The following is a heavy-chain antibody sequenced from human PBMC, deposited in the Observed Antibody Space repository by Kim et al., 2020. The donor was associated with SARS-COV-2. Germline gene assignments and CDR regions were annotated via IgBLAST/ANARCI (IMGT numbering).Heavy chain of an antibody. CDR2: ISHDGGNK. V-gene: IGHV3-30*18. J-gene: IGHJ4*02. CDR3: SKELRYKWNEFYFDY. CDR1: GFIFSDYG. D-gene: IGHD1-1*01. Sequence: GGSLRLSCAASGFIFSDYGMYWVRQAPGKGLEWVAVISHDGGNKYYADSVRGRFTVSRDNSKNTLYLQMNSLKTEDTAVYYCSKELRYKWNEFYFDYWGQGTLVTVSS.